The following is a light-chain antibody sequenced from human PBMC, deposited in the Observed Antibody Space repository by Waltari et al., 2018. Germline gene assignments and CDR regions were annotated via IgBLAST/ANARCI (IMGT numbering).Light chain of an antibody. Sequence: DIVMTQSPDSLAVSLGERATINCKSSQSLLYDIDNKDYLAWYQQKPGQPPKLLIHWASTRESGVPDRFSGSGSGTDFTLTISSLQADDVAVYYCQQYYTTPYTFGPGTKLEIK. J-gene: IGKJ2*01. CDR1: QSLLYDIDNKDY. CDR2: WAS. CDR3: QQYYTTPYT. V-gene: IGKV4-1*01.